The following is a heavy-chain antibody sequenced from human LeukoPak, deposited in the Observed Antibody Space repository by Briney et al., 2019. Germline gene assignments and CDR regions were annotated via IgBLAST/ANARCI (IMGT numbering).Heavy chain of an antibody. Sequence: PGGSLRLSCAASGFTFRSYNMNWVRQAPGKRPEWVSSISSSSSYIYYADSVKGRFTISRDNAKNSLYLQMNSLRAEDTALYYCARGASRADYWGQGTLGTVSS. CDR3: ARGASRADY. CDR2: ISSSSSYI. V-gene: IGHV3-21*01. CDR1: GFTFRSYN. J-gene: IGHJ4*02.